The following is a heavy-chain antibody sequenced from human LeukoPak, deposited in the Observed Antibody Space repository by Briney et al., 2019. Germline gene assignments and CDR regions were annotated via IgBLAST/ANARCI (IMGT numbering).Heavy chain of an antibody. CDR2: IHTSGST. J-gene: IGHJ4*02. D-gene: IGHD5-24*01. V-gene: IGHV4-61*02. CDR1: GGSISSGSYY. CDR3: ASVEMATITDY. Sequence: SQTLSLTCTVSGGSISSGSYYWSWIRQPAGKGLEWIGRIHTSGSTNYNPSLKSRVTISVDTSKNQFSLKLSSVTAADTAVYYCASVEMATITDYWGQGTLVTVSS.